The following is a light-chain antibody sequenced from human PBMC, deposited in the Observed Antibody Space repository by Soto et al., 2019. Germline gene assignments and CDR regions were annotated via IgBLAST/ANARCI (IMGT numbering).Light chain of an antibody. Sequence: DIQMTQSPSSLSASVGDRVTITCRASQSISNYLNWYQQKPGKAPKLLIYAAFSLQSGVPSRFSGSGSGTDFTLSISSLQPEDFATYYCQQSYSIPSTFGQGTKVEIK. CDR3: QQSYSIPST. CDR2: AAF. V-gene: IGKV1-39*01. CDR1: QSISNY. J-gene: IGKJ1*01.